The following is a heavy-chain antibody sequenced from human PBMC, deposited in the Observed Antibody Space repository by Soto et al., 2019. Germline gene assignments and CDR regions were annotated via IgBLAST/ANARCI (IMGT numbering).Heavy chain of an antibody. Sequence: PSETLSLTCTVSGGSISTSYWSWIRQHPGKGLEWIGCIYYSGSTNYNPSLKSRVTISVDTSKNQFSLKLTSVTAADTAVYYCARGYSRSPNWFDPWGQGTLVTVSS. D-gene: IGHD2-2*02. V-gene: IGHV4-59*01. CDR3: ARGYSRSPNWFDP. CDR1: GGSISTSY. J-gene: IGHJ5*02. CDR2: IYYSGST.